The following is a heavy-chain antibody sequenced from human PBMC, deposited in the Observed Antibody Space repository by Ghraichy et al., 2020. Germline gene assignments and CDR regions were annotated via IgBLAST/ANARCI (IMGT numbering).Heavy chain of an antibody. CDR2: INHSGST. CDR1: GGSFSGYY. J-gene: IGHJ6*02. V-gene: IGHV4-34*01. D-gene: IGHD3-22*01. Sequence: ESLNISCAVYGGSFSGYYWSWIRQPPGKGLEWIGEINHSGSTNYNPSLKSRVTISVDTSKNQFSLKLSSVTAADTAVYYCARASSVVVITTYYYYYGMDVWGQGTTVTVSS. CDR3: ARASSVVVITTYYYYYGMDV.